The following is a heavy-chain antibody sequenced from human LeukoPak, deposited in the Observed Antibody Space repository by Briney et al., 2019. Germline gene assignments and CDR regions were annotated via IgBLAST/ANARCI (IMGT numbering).Heavy chain of an antibody. V-gene: IGHV4-4*07. CDR2: IYTSGST. J-gene: IGHJ5*02. CDR1: GGSISSYY. CDR3: ARDIYLGIAAAGINWFDP. Sequence: SETLSLTCTVSGGSISSYYWSWIRQPAGKGLEWIWRIYTSGSTNYNPSLKSRVTMSVDTSKNQFSLKLSSVTAADTAVYYCARDIYLGIAAAGINWFDPWGQGTLVTVSS. D-gene: IGHD6-13*01.